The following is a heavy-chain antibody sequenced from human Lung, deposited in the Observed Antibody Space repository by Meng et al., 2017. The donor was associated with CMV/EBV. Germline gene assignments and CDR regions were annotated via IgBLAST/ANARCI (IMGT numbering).Heavy chain of an antibody. CDR1: GFTFSDYY. CDR2: ISSSGSTI. Sequence: GGSXRLXCAASGFTFSDYYMSWIRQAPGKGLEWVSYISSSGSTIYYADSVKGRFTISRDNVKNSLYLQMNSLRAEDTAVYYCAREVAYDFWSGYNWFDPWGQGXLVTVPS. D-gene: IGHD3-3*01. J-gene: IGHJ5*02. V-gene: IGHV3-11*01. CDR3: AREVAYDFWSGYNWFDP.